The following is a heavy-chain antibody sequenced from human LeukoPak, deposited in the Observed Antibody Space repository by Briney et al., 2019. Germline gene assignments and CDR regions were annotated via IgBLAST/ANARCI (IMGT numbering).Heavy chain of an antibody. Sequence: GESLKIPYKASGNTFTNYWIGWVRQMPGKGLEWMGIIYPRDSDTRYNPSFQGQVTISADKSINTAYLQWSSLKASDPAIYYCAKRSTMLRCNYYGMDVWGQGTTVTVSS. D-gene: IGHD3-10*01. V-gene: IGHV5-51*01. J-gene: IGHJ6*02. CDR2: IYPRDSDT. CDR1: GNTFTNYW. CDR3: AKRSTMLRCNYYGMDV.